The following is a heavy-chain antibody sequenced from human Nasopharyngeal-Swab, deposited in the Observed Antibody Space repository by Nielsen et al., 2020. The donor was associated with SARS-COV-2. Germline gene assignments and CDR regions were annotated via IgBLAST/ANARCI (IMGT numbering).Heavy chain of an antibody. V-gene: IGHV3-23*01. CDR1: GFTFSNYA. CDR3: VKHQGSSSDQ. CDR2: IRGGGART. J-gene: IGHJ4*02. Sequence: GESLKISCAASGFTFSNYAMSWVRRAPGKGPEWLSSIRGGGARTTYADSAKGRFTISRDNPKNTLYLQMNSLRVEDTALYYCVKHQGSSSDQWGQGTLVTVSS.